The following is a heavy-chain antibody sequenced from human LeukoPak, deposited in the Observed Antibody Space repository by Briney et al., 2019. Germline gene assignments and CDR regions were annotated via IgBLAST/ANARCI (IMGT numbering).Heavy chain of an antibody. Sequence: ASVKVSCKASGGTFSNYAISWVRQAPGQGLEWMGGIIPMLGTTIYAQKFQGRVTITADESTNTAYMELSSLRSEDTAVYYCARDHRRRYCSSTRCYLGWFDSWGQGTLVTVSS. J-gene: IGHJ5*01. CDR1: GGTFSNYA. V-gene: IGHV1-69*13. CDR2: IIPMLGTT. D-gene: IGHD2-2*01. CDR3: ARDHRRRYCSSTRCYLGWFDS.